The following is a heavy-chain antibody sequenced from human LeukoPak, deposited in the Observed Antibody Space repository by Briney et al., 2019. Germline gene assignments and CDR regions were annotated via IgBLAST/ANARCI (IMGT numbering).Heavy chain of an antibody. CDR2: IYYSGST. D-gene: IGHD6-19*01. CDR3: ARTGSSGWTPAYYFDY. Sequence: PSETLSLTCTVSGGSISSSSYYWGWIRQPPGKGLEWIGSIYYSGSTYYNPSLKSRVTISVDTSKNQFSLKLSSVTAADTAVYYCARTGSSGWTPAYYFDYWGQGTLATVSS. CDR1: GGSISSSSYY. V-gene: IGHV4-39*01. J-gene: IGHJ4*02.